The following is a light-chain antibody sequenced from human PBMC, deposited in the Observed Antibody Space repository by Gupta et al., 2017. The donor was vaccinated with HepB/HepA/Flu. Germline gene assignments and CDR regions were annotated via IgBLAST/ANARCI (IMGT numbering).Light chain of an antibody. CDR2: SNN. J-gene: IGLJ3*02. CDR3: AAWDDSRNGWV. CDR1: SSHLGSNN. V-gene: IGLV1-44*01. Sequence: SVLTQPPSASVTPAQRITISCSGSSSHLGSNNVNWYQPLPGTAPNLLIYSNNPRPSGVPDRFSGSKSGTSASVAISGLQAEDEADYYCAAWDDSRNGWVFGGGTKLTVL.